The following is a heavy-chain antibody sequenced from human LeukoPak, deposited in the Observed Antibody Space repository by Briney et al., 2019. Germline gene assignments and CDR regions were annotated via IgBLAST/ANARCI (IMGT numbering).Heavy chain of an antibody. CDR1: GGSISSGGYY. J-gene: IGHJ4*02. D-gene: IGHD3-3*01. CDR2: IYYSGST. CDR3: AREDFFGGLGLDY. Sequence: SQTLSLTCTVSGGSISSGGYYWSWIRQHPGKGLEWIGYIYYSGSTYYNPSLKSRVTISVDTSKNQFSLKLSSVTAADTAVYYCAREDFFGGLGLDYWGQGTLVTVSS. V-gene: IGHV4-31*03.